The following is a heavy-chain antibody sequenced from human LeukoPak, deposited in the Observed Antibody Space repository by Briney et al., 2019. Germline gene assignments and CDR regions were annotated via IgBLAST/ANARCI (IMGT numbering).Heavy chain of an antibody. Sequence: GGSLRLSCAASGFTFDDYAMHWVRQAPGKGLEWVSGISWNSGSIGYADSVKGRFTISRDNAENSLYLQMNSLRAEDTALYYCAKDNVATGTTSAFDYWGQGTLVTVSS. CDR2: ISWNSGSI. D-gene: IGHD1-1*01. J-gene: IGHJ4*02. CDR1: GFTFDDYA. CDR3: AKDNVATGTTSAFDY. V-gene: IGHV3-9*01.